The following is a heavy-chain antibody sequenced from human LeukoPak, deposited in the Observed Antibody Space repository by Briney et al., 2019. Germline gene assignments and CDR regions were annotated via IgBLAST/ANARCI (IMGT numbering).Heavy chain of an antibody. CDR2: IFHSGNT. J-gene: IGHJ4*02. Sequence: SETLSLTCAVSGGSISSYYWGWIRQPPGKGLEWIGSIFHSGNTYYNPSLKSRVTISVDTSKNQFSLKLTSVTAADTAVYYCATIGPSVAAEGYWGQGILITVSS. V-gene: IGHV4-38-2*01. CDR1: GGSISSYY. D-gene: IGHD6-13*01. CDR3: ATIGPSVAAEGY.